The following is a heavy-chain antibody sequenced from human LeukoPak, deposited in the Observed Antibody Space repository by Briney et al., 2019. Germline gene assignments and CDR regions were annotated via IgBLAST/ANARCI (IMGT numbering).Heavy chain of an antibody. CDR2: IYSGGST. Sequence: GGSLRLSCAASGFTVRSNYMSWVRQAPGKGLEWVSVIYSGGSTDYADSVKGRFTISRDNSKNTLYLQMNSLRADDTAVYYCAKWGPRYGSGSYSDYWGQGTLVTVSS. CDR1: GFTVRSNY. CDR3: AKWGPRYGSGSYSDY. J-gene: IGHJ4*02. V-gene: IGHV3-66*01. D-gene: IGHD3-10*01.